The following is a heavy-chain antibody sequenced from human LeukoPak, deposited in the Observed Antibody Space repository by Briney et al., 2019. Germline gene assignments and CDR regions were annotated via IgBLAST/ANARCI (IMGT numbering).Heavy chain of an antibody. V-gene: IGHV3-21*01. CDR1: GFTFSSYS. CDR2: ISSSSSYI. Sequence: GGSLRLSCAASGFTFSSYSMTWVRQAPGKGLEWVSSISSSSSYIYYADSVKGRFTISRDDAKNSLYLQMNSLRAEDTAVYYCARGPYSSGWYERYYGMDVWGQGTTVTVSS. D-gene: IGHD6-19*01. CDR3: ARGPYSSGWYERYYGMDV. J-gene: IGHJ6*02.